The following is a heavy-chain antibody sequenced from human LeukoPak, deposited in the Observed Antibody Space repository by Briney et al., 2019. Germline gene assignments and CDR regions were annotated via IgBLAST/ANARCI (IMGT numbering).Heavy chain of an antibody. J-gene: IGHJ4*02. V-gene: IGHV4-34*01. CDR1: GGSFSSYY. CDR2: INHSGST. D-gene: IGHD5-12*01. Sequence: PSETLSLTCAVYGGSFSSYYWSWIRQPPGKGLEWIGEINHSGSTNYNPSLKSRVTISVDTSKNQFSLKLSSVTAADTAVYYRARARRMVATLAGRSPIDYWGQGTLVTVSS. CDR3: ARARRMVATLAGRSPIDY.